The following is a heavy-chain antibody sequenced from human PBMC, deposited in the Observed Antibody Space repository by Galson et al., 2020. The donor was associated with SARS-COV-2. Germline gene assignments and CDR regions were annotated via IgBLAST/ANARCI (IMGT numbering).Heavy chain of an antibody. CDR3: AREPGYDILTGYPTNDAFDI. D-gene: IGHD3-9*01. J-gene: IGHJ3*02. Sequence: ASETLSLTCTVSRGSISSGGYYWSWIRQHPGKGLEWIGYIHYSGSTYYNPSLKSRVTISVDTSKNQFSLKLSSVTAADTAVYYCAREPGYDILTGYPTNDAFDIWGQGTMVTVSA. CDR2: IHYSGST. CDR1: RGSISSGGYY. V-gene: IGHV4-31*03.